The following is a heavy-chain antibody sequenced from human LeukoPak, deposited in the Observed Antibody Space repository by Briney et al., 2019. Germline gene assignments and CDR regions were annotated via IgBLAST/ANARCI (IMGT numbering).Heavy chain of an antibody. V-gene: IGHV4-59*01. CDR3: ARKPNYDSPYDY. Sequence: SETLSLTCTVSSDSISSYYWSWIRQSPEKGLDWIGYFYYSGSTNYNPSPKSRVTISVDTSKNQFSLKLSSVTAADTAVYYCARKPNYDSPYDYWGQGTLVTVSS. CDR1: SDSISSYY. CDR2: FYYSGST. D-gene: IGHD3-3*01. J-gene: IGHJ4*02.